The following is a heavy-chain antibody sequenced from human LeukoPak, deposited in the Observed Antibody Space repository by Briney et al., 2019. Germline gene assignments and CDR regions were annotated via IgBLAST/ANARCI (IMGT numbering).Heavy chain of an antibody. V-gene: IGHV3-30*18. Sequence: PGGSLRLSCAASGFSFSGYGMHWVRQAPGKGLEWVSVLSYDGSSQYYVDSVKGRFTISRDNSKNTLYLQMNSLRADDTAVYYCAKTAGTPGYDYYHYGVDVWGQGTTVTVSS. CDR3: AKTAGTPGYDYYHYGVDV. CDR2: LSYDGSSQ. D-gene: IGHD6-13*01. CDR1: GFSFSGYG. J-gene: IGHJ6*02.